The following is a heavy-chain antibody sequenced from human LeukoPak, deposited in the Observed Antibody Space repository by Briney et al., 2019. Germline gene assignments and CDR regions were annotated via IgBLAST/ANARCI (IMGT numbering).Heavy chain of an antibody. J-gene: IGHJ4*02. CDR1: GFTFSSYA. Sequence: GGSLRLSCAASGFTFSSYAMSWVRQAPGKGLEWVSGITGTGGTTYYAGSVKGRFTISRDNSKNTLYLQMNSLSAGDTAIYYCAKGGKYYHFDYWGQGTLVTVSS. CDR2: ITGTGGTT. D-gene: IGHD2/OR15-2a*01. V-gene: IGHV3-23*01. CDR3: AKGGKYYHFDY.